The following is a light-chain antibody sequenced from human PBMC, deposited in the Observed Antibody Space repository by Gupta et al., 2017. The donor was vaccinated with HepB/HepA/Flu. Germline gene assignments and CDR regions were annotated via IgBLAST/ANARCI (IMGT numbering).Light chain of an antibody. CDR1: QTINTY. V-gene: IGKV1-39*01. Sequence: DIQMTQSPSSLSASVGDRVTITCRASQTINTYLNWYQQRPGKAPKVLIYAASHLRTGVPSRFYGRGSGTEFTLTINNLQPDDFAIYYCQQSYNTPSTFGQGTRLEMK. CDR2: AAS. J-gene: IGKJ2*02. CDR3: QQSYNTPST.